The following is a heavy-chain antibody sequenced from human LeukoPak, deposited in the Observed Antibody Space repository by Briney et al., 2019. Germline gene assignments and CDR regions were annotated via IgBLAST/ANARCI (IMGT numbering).Heavy chain of an antibody. Sequence: SETLSLTCTVSGGPISSSSYYWGWIRQPPGKGLEWIGSIYYSGSTYYNPSLKSRVTISVDTSKNQFSLKLSSVTAADTAVYYCARDWIITIFGEPRKNWFDPWGQGTLVTVSS. CDR2: IYYSGST. V-gene: IGHV4-39*07. J-gene: IGHJ5*02. CDR3: ARDWIITIFGEPRKNWFDP. D-gene: IGHD3-3*01. CDR1: GGPISSSSYY.